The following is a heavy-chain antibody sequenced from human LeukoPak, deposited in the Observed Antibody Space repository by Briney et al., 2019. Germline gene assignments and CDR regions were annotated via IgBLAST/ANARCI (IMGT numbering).Heavy chain of an antibody. CDR3: ARGVGGIMITFGGVY. D-gene: IGHD3-16*01. Sequence: GGSLRLSCAASGFTFSSYAMHWVRQAPGKGLEWVAVISYDGSNKYYADSVKGRFTIPRDNSKNTLYLQMNSLRAKDTAVYYCARGVGGIMITFGGVYWGQGTLVTVSS. J-gene: IGHJ4*02. CDR2: ISYDGSNK. CDR1: GFTFSSYA. V-gene: IGHV3-30*04.